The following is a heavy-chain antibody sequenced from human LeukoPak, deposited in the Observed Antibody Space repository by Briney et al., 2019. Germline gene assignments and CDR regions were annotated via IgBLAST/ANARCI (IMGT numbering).Heavy chain of an antibody. CDR2: INHSGST. CDR3: AVKGAPLTYYDY. J-gene: IGHJ4*02. CDR1: GGSFGGYY. V-gene: IGHV4-34*01. Sequence: SETLSLTCAVYGGSFGGYYWSWIRQPPGKGLEWTGEINHSGSTNYNPSLKSRVTISVDTSKNQFSLKLSSVTAADTAVYYCAVKGAPLTYYDYWGQGTLVTVSS. D-gene: IGHD1-26*01.